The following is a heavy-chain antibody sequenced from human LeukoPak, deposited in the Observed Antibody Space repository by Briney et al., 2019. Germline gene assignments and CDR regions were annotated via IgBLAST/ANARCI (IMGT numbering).Heavy chain of an antibody. D-gene: IGHD6-13*01. V-gene: IGHV3-33*01. CDR2: IWYDGSNK. J-gene: IGHJ4*02. Sequence: GRSLRLSRAASGFTFSSFGVHWVRQPPGKGLEWVAVIWYDGSNKYYADSVKGRFTISRDNSKNTLFLQMNSLRAEDTAVYYCARGLTIAAAEVFDYWGQGTLVTVSS. CDR3: ARGLTIAAAEVFDY. CDR1: GFTFSSFG.